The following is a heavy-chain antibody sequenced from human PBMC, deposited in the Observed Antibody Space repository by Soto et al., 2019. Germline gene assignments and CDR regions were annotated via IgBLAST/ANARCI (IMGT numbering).Heavy chain of an antibody. CDR1: GFTFSSYG. CDR3: AKDFGVTTTRPWYFDL. J-gene: IGHJ2*01. V-gene: IGHV3-30*18. Sequence: PGGSLRVSCGAAGFTFSSYGMHWVRQAPGKGLEWVAVISYDGSNKYYADSVKGRFTISRDNSKNTLYLQTNSLRAEDTAVYYCAKDFGVTTTRPWYFDLWGRGTLVTVS. CDR2: ISYDGSNK. D-gene: IGHD4-17*01.